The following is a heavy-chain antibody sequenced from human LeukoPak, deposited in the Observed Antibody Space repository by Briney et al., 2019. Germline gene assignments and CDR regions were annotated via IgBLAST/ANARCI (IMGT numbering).Heavy chain of an antibody. Sequence: GGSLRLSCAASGFTVSSTYMTWVRQAPGKGLEWVSSIYTGGSTYTAESVKGRFTISRDNSKNTVYLHMSSLRAEDTAVYYCASKMQPAAEKGLGYWGQGTLVTVSS. CDR2: IYTGGST. V-gene: IGHV3-53*01. CDR1: GFTVSSTY. J-gene: IGHJ4*02. D-gene: IGHD2-2*01. CDR3: ASKMQPAAEKGLGY.